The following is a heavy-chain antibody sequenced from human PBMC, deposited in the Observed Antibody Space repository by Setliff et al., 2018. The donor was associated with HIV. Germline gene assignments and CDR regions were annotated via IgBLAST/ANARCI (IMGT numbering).Heavy chain of an antibody. V-gene: IGHV3-30*04. CDR1: GFTFSTYA. D-gene: IGHD3-22*01. Sequence: GGSLRLSCAASGFTFSTYAPHWVRQAPGKGLEWVAIISYDGSHKYYADSVKGRFTISRDNSKNTLYLQMNSLRAEDTAVYYCARDTYYYDSSGYFFDYWGQGTLVTV. CDR2: ISYDGSHK. J-gene: IGHJ4*01. CDR3: ARDTYYYDSSGYFFDY.